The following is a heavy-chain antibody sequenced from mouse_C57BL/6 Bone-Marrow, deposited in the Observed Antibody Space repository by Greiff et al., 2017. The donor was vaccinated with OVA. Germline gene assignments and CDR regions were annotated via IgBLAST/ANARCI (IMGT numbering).Heavy chain of an antibody. CDR3: AIWDPYYFDY. J-gene: IGHJ2*01. V-gene: IGHV1-76*01. Sequence: QVQLKQSGAELVRPGASVKLSCKASGYTFTDYYINWVKQRPGQGLEWIARIYPGSGNTYYNEKFKGKATLTAEKSSSTAYMQLSSLTSEDSAVYFCAIWDPYYFDYWGQGTTLTVSS. CDR2: IYPGSGNT. CDR1: GYTFTDYY. D-gene: IGHD4-1*01.